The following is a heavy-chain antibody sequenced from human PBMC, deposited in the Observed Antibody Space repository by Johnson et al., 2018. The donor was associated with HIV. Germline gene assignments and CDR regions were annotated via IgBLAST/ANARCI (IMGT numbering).Heavy chain of an antibody. CDR3: GKDVRGCLGAFDI. J-gene: IGHJ3*02. V-gene: IGHV3-30*02. CDR1: GFTFSSYG. D-gene: IGHD2/OR15-2a*01. Sequence: QVQVVESGGGVVQPGGSLRLSCAASGFTFSSYGMHWVRQAPGKGLEWVSFIQYDGSNTYYAASVKGRFTISRDNAKNSLYLQMNSLRGEDTALYYCGKDVRGCLGAFDIWGQGTMVTVSS. CDR2: IQYDGSNT.